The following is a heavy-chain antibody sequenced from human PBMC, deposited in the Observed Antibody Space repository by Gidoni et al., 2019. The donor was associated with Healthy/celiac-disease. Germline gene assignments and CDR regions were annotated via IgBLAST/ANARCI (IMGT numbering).Heavy chain of an antibody. V-gene: IGHV4-59*01. CDR3: ASVPLGYYGSGSFNY. Sequence: QVQLQESGPGLVKPSETLSLTCTVSGGSISSYYWSWIRQPPGKGLEWIGYIYYSGSTNYNPSLKSRVTRSVDTSKNQFSLKLSSVTAADTAVYYCASVPLGYYGSGSFNYWGQGTLVTVSS. D-gene: IGHD3-10*01. CDR1: GGSISSYY. J-gene: IGHJ4*02. CDR2: IYYSGST.